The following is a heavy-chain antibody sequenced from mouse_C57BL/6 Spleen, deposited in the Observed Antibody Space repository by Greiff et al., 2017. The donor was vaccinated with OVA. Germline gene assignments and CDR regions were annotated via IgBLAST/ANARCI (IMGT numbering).Heavy chain of an antibody. V-gene: IGHV1-63*01. J-gene: IGHJ4*01. CDR1: GYTFTNYW. CDR3: ARSGGNYDYENAIDD. Sequence: QVQLQQSGAELVRPGTSVKMSCKASGYTFTNYWIGWAKQRPGHGLEWIGDIYPGGGYTNYNEKFKGKATLTADTSSSTAYMQFSSLTSEDSAIXYCARSGGNYDYENAIDDWGQGTSVTVSS. CDR2: IYPGGGYT. D-gene: IGHD2-4*01.